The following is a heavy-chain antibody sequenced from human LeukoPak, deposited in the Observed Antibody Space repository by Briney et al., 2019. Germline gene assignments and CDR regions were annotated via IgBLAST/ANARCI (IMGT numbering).Heavy chain of an antibody. CDR2: ISGSGGST. J-gene: IGHJ4*02. CDR3: AKDPGGGTYFDY. D-gene: IGHD3-16*01. Sequence: GGSLRLSCAASGFTFSSYSMNWVRQAPGKGLEWVSAISGSGGSTYYADSVKGRFTISRDNSKNTLYLQMNSLRAEDTAVYYCAKDPGGGTYFDYWGQGTLVTVSS. V-gene: IGHV3-23*01. CDR1: GFTFSSYS.